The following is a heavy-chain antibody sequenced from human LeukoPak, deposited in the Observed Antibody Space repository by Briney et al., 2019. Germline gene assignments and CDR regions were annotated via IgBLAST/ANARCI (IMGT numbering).Heavy chain of an antibody. J-gene: IGHJ3*02. CDR1: GFTFSGFA. CDR3: ARDSANAFDI. V-gene: IGHV3-33*08. D-gene: IGHD3-10*01. Sequence: PGGSLRLSCAASGFTFSGFAMTWVRQAPGKGLEWVALIWYDGSNKYYADSVKGRFTISRDNSKNTLYLQMNSLRAEDTAVYYCARDSANAFDIWGQGTMVTVSS. CDR2: IWYDGSNK.